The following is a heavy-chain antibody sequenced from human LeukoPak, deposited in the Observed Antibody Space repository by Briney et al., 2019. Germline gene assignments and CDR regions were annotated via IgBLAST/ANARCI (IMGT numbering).Heavy chain of an antibody. CDR3: ALGKWLRLDL. Sequence: ASVTVSCKASGYTFTGYYIHWVRQAPGQGREGMGWINPNSGDTHYAQRFPGRVTMTSDTSISTAYMELSRLRSDDTAVYYCALGKWLRLDLWGQGPLVTVSS. CDR1: GYTFTGYY. V-gene: IGHV1-2*02. J-gene: IGHJ4*02. D-gene: IGHD5-12*01. CDR2: INPNSGDT.